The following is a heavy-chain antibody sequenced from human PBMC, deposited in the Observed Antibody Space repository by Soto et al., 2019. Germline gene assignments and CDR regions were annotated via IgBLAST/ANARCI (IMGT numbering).Heavy chain of an antibody. CDR1: GFTFGDYA. J-gene: IGHJ6*02. Sequence: QPGGSLRLSCTASGFTFGDYAMSWFRQAPGKGLEWVGFIRSKAYGGTTEYAASVKGRFTISRDDSKSIAYLQMNSLKTEDTAVYYCTRDSVLITMVRGVPDYYGMDVWGQGTTVTVSS. V-gene: IGHV3-49*03. CDR2: IRSKAYGGTT. CDR3: TRDSVLITMVRGVPDYYGMDV. D-gene: IGHD3-10*01.